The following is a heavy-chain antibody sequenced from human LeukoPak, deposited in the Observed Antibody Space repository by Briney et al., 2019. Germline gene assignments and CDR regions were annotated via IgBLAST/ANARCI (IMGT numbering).Heavy chain of an antibody. CDR2: ISSDGSSR. V-gene: IGHV3-74*01. J-gene: IGHJ6*02. D-gene: IGHD4-11*01. CDR1: GLTLSSYW. Sequence: GGSLRLSCAASGLTLSSYWIHWVRHVPGKGLVWVSRISSDGSSRDYADSVMGRFIISRDNAKNTVHLQMHSLRVDDTAIYYCAREYEVYSTFYYYGMDVWGRGTTVTVSS. CDR3: AREYEVYSTFYYYGMDV.